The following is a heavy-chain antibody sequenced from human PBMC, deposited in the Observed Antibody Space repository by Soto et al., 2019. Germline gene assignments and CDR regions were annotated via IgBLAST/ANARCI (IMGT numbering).Heavy chain of an antibody. CDR2: IHYSGST. V-gene: IGHV4-59*01. CDR3: ARDLTISATDGPLDP. Sequence: SETLSLTCTVSGGSMSRYYWTWIRQPPGKGLEWIGNIHYSGSTNYNPPLQSRVTILLGTSTSHFSLTVSSVPAADTAGDYCARDLTISATDGPLDPWGHGTLVTV. CDR1: GGSMSRYY. J-gene: IGHJ5*02. D-gene: IGHD1-1*01.